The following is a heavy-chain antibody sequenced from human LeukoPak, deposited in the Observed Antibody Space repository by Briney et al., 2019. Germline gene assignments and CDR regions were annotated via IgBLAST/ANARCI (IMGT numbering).Heavy chain of an antibody. Sequence: SETLSLTCTVSGGSISSSSYYWGWIRQPPGKGLEWIGSIYYSGSTYYNPSLKSRVTISVDTSKNQYSLKLSSVTAADTAVYYCARGPRLPKYFQHWGQGTLVTVSS. CDR2: IYYSGST. V-gene: IGHV4-39*07. CDR3: ARGPRLPKYFQH. CDR1: GGSISSSSYY. D-gene: IGHD5-12*01. J-gene: IGHJ1*01.